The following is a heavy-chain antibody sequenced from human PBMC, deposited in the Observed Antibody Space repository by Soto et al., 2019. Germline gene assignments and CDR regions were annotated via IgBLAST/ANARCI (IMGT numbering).Heavy chain of an antibody. CDR3: ARDDYGDMANYYYGMDV. Sequence: ASVKVSCKASGYTFTSYGISWVRQAPGQGLEWMGWISAYNGNTNYAQKLQGRVTMTTDTSTNTAYMELRSLRSDDTAVYYCARDDYGDMANYYYGMDVWGQGTTVTVSS. CDR1: GYTFTSYG. V-gene: IGHV1-18*01. D-gene: IGHD2-15*01. CDR2: ISAYNGNT. J-gene: IGHJ6*02.